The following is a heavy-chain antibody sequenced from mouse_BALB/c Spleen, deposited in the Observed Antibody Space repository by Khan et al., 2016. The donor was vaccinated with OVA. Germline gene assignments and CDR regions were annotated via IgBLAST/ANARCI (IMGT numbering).Heavy chain of an antibody. CDR1: GDSITSGY. CDR3: SRSTYRYAVAY. CDR2: MIYSGNT. J-gene: IGHJ3*01. Sequence: EVQLQESGPSLVKPSQTLSLTCSVTGDSITSGYWSWIRKFPGNKLEYMGYMIYSGNTYYNPSLKSRISITRHTSNNQYYLQLNPVTTEDTATYXRSRSTYRYAVAYWGQGTLVTVSA. V-gene: IGHV3-8*02. D-gene: IGHD2-12*01.